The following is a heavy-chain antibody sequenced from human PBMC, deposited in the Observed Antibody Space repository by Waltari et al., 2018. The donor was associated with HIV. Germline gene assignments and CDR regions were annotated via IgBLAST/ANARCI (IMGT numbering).Heavy chain of an antibody. J-gene: IGHJ5*02. CDR3: AKDYFVVVTAAGPFDP. V-gene: IGHV3-30*18. D-gene: IGHD2-21*02. CDR1: GFSFSSYG. Sequence: QVKLVESGGGVVQPGRSLRLSCAASGFSFSSYGMHWVRQAPGKGVEWVAGISYDGSNKYYANSVKCRFTISRDNSKNTLYLQMNSLRAEDTAVYYCAKDYFVVVTAAGPFDPWGQGTLVTVSS. CDR2: ISYDGSNK.